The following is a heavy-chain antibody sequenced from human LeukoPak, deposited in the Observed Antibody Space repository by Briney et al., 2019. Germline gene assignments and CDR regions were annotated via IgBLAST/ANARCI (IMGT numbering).Heavy chain of an antibody. CDR2: IGGSGGGT. D-gene: IGHD2-15*01. J-gene: IGHJ4*02. CDR3: AKPQSHIVVVVAAITPEY. CDR1: GFTCSSYA. Sequence: PGGSLRLSCAVSGFTCSSYAMGWVRQAPGKGLEWVSSIGGSGGGTYYADSVKGRFTISRDNSKNTLYLQMNSLRAEDTAVYYCAKPQSHIVVVVAAITPEYWGQGTLVTVSS. V-gene: IGHV3-23*01.